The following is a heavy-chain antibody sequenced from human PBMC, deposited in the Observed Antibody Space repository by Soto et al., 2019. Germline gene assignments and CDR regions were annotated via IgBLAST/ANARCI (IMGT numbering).Heavy chain of an antibody. CDR2: ISGSSNNT. Sequence: AGGSLRLSCAASGFTFSSYSMNWVRQAPGKGLEWVSFISGSSNNTYYADSVKGRFTISRDNSKNTLYLQINSLRAEDTAVYYCAKTRGAMIYAISVYGMDVWGQGTTVTVSS. J-gene: IGHJ6*02. CDR3: AKTRGAMIYAISVYGMDV. V-gene: IGHV3-21*04. CDR1: GFTFSSYS. D-gene: IGHD2-8*01.